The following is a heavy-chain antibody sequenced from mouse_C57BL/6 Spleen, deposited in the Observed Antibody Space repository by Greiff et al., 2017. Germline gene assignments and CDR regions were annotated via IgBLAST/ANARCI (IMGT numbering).Heavy chain of an antibody. CDR3: ARGDRLGRSWFAD. CDR1: GYSFTSYY. V-gene: IGHV1-66*01. D-gene: IGHD4-1*01. J-gene: IGHJ3*01. CDR2: IYPGSGNT. Sequence: QVQLQQSGPELVKPGASVKISCKASGYSFTSYYIHWVKQRPGQGLEWIGWIYPGSGNTKYNEKFKGKATLTADTSSSTASMQLSSLTSEDSAVYYCARGDRLGRSWFADWGQGTLVTVSA.